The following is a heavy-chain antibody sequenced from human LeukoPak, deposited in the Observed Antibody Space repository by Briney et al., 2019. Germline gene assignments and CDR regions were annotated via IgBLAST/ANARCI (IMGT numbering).Heavy chain of an antibody. Sequence: GASVKVSCKASGYTFTGYYMHWVRQASGQGLEWMGWINPNSGGTNYAQKFQGRVTMTRDTSISTAYMELSRLRSDDTAVYYCVRDSIVGATGGGYYFDYWGQGTLVTVSS. CDR2: INPNSGGT. CDR3: VRDSIVGATGGGYYFDY. CDR1: GYTFTGYY. V-gene: IGHV1-2*02. D-gene: IGHD1-26*01. J-gene: IGHJ4*02.